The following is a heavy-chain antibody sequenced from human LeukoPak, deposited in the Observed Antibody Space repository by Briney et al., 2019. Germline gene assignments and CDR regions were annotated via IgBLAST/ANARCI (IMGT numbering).Heavy chain of an antibody. Sequence: ASETLSLTCTISGDFISSHYWSWIRQPPGKGLEWIGYIYYTGSTNYNPSLKSRVTISIDTPKNQVSLKLSSVTAVDTALYYCARSVSGWYGMDVWGQETTVTVPS. CDR2: IYYTGST. D-gene: IGHD6-25*01. J-gene: IGHJ6*02. CDR1: GDFISSHY. V-gene: IGHV4-59*11. CDR3: ARSVSGWYGMDV.